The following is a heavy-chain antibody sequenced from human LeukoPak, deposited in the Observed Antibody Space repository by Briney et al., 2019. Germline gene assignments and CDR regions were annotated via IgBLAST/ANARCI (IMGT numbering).Heavy chain of an antibody. V-gene: IGHV5-51*01. J-gene: IGHJ4*02. CDR1: GYSFTSYW. CDR3: ARRSGNFNGYYYF. D-gene: IGHD3-22*01. CDR2: IYPGDPDT. Sequence: GESLKISCKGSGYSFTSYWIAWVRQMPGKGLEWMGIIYPGDPDTRYSPSFQGQVTISADESISTAYLQWNSLKASDTAMYYCARRSGNFNGYYYFWGQGTLVTVSS.